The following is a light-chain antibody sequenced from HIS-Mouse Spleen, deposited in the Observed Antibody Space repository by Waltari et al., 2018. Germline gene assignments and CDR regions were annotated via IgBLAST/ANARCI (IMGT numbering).Light chain of an antibody. V-gene: IGKV3-20*01. CDR1: QSVSRSY. CDR2: GAS. CDR3: QQYGSSPRYT. Sequence: EIVLTQSPGTLSLSPGERATLSCRASQSVSRSYLAWYQQKPGQAPRLLIYGASSRATGIPGRFSGSGSGTDFTLTISRLEPEDFAVYYCQQYGSSPRYTFGQGNKLEIK. J-gene: IGKJ2*01.